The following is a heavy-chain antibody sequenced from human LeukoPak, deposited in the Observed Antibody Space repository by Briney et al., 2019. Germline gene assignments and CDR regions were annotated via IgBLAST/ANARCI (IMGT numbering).Heavy chain of an antibody. Sequence: GGSLRLSCAASGFTFSSYGMHWVRQAPGKGPEWVAVIWYDGSNKYYADSVKGRFTISRDNSKNTLYLQMNSLRAEDTAVYYCARVSLGELSFDYWGQGTLVTVSS. V-gene: IGHV3-33*01. D-gene: IGHD3-16*02. CDR2: IWYDGSNK. CDR3: ARVSLGELSFDY. CDR1: GFTFSSYG. J-gene: IGHJ4*02.